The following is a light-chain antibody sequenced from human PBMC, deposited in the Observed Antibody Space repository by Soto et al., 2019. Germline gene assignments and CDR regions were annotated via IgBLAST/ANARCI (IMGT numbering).Light chain of an antibody. V-gene: IGKV2-28*01. J-gene: IGKJ1*01. CDR2: LGS. CDR3: MQALQTPWT. CDR1: QSLLHSNGYNY. Sequence: DIVMTQSPLSLPVTPGEPASISCRSSQSLLHSNGYNYLDWYLQKPGQSPQLLIYLGSTRASGVPDRFSGSGSATDFTLKISRVEAEDVGVYYCMQALQTPWTFGQGTKVEIK.